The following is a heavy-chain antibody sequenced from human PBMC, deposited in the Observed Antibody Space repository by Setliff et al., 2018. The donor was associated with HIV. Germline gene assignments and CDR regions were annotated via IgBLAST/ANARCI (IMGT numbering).Heavy chain of an antibody. CDR3: ATMGRRGWFIDY. V-gene: IGHV4-39*01. J-gene: IGHJ4*02. D-gene: IGHD6-19*01. CDR2: IYYSGST. CDR1: GGSISSSSYY. Sequence: PSETLSLTCTVSGGSISSSSYYWGWIRQPPGKGLEWIGSIYYSGSTYYNPSLKSRVTISVDTSKNQFSLKLNSVTAADTAVYYCATMGRRGWFIDYWGQGTLVTVSS.